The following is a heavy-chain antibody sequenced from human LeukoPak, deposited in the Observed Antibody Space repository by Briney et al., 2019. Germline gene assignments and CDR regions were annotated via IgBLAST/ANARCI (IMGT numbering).Heavy chain of an antibody. CDR3: ASYISGWGYYFDY. CDR1: GYTFTGYY. J-gene: IGHJ4*02. CDR2: INPNSGGT. D-gene: IGHD6-19*01. V-gene: IGHV1-2*02. Sequence: GASVKVSCKASGYTFTGYYMHWVRQAPGQGLERMGWINPNSGGTNYAQKFQGRVTMTRDTSISTAYMELSRLRSDDTAVYYCASYISGWGYYFDYWGQGTLVTVSS.